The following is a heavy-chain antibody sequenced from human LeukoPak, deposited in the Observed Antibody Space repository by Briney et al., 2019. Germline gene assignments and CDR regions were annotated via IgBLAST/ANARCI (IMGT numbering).Heavy chain of an antibody. Sequence: GGSLRLSCAASGFTFTNYAMSWVRQAPGKGLEWVSVISGSGSSTYYADSVKGRFTISRDDSKSTLYLQMNSLRAEDTAVYFCAKDSASYGRFDYWGQGTLVTVSS. D-gene: IGHD5-18*01. V-gene: IGHV3-23*01. CDR3: AKDSASYGRFDY. CDR1: GFTFTNYA. CDR2: ISGSGSST. J-gene: IGHJ4*02.